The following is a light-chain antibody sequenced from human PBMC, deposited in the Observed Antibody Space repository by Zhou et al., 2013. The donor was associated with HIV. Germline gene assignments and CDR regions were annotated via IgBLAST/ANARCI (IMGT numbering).Light chain of an antibody. J-gene: IGKJ2*01. V-gene: IGKV1-39*01. Sequence: DIQMTQSPSSLSASAGDRVTITCRASQTISNYLNWYQQKPGKAPKLLIYAASSLQSGVPSRFSGSGSGTDFTLTISSLQPEDFATYYCQQSYSTPPTFGQGTKLEIK. CDR1: QTISNY. CDR3: QQSYSTPPT. CDR2: AAS.